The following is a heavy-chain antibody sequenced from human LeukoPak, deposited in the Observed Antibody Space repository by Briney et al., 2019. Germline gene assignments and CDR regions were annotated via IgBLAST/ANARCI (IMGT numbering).Heavy chain of an antibody. Sequence: GGSLRLSCAASGFTFSNYAMSWVRQAPGKGLEWVSGIRGSGGSTDYADSVKGRFTISRDNSENTLYLQMNSLRAEDTAVYYCAKDPHYDSSGYSFDPWGQGTLVTVSS. CDR1: GFTFSNYA. CDR3: AKDPHYDSSGYSFDP. CDR2: IRGSGGST. D-gene: IGHD3-22*01. V-gene: IGHV3-23*01. J-gene: IGHJ5*02.